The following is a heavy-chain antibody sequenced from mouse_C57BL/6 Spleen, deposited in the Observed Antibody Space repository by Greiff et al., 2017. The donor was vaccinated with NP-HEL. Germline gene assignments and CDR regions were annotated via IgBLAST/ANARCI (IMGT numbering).Heavy chain of an antibody. D-gene: IGHD1-1*01. Sequence: EVMLVESGGGLAKPGGSLKLSCAASGFTFSDYGMHWVRQAPEKGLEWVAYISSGSSTIYYADTVKGRFTISRDNAKNTLFLQMTSLRSEDTAMYYCARRRYYGSHYAMDYWGQGTSVTVSS. V-gene: IGHV5-17*01. CDR3: ARRRYYGSHYAMDY. CDR1: GFTFSDYG. J-gene: IGHJ4*01. CDR2: ISSGSSTI.